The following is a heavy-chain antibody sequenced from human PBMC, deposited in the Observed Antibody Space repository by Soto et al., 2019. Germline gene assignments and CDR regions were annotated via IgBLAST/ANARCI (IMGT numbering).Heavy chain of an antibody. V-gene: IGHV3-15*01. CDR1: GFTFSNAW. D-gene: IGHD4-4*01. Sequence: GGSLRLSCAASGFTFSNAWMSWVRQAPGKGLEWVGRIKSKTDGGTTDYAAPVKGRFTISSDDSKNTLYLQMNSLKTEDTAVYYCTTGSQRLHSFPFDYWGQGTLVTVSS. J-gene: IGHJ4*02. CDR2: IKSKTDGGTT. CDR3: TTGSQRLHSFPFDY.